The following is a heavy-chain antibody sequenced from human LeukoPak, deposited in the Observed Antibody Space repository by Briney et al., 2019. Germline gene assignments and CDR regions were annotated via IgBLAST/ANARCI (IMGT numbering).Heavy chain of an antibody. J-gene: IGHJ4*02. CDR1: GGTFSSYA. V-gene: IGHV1-69*13. CDR2: IIPIFGTA. Sequence: SVKVSCKASGGTFSSYAISWVRQAPGQGLEWMGGIIPIFGTANYAQKFQGRVTVTADESTSTAYMELSSLRSEDTAVYYCARVPISPGGSGYSYSIDYWGQGTLVTVSS. D-gene: IGHD3-3*01. CDR3: ARVPISPGGSGYSYSIDY.